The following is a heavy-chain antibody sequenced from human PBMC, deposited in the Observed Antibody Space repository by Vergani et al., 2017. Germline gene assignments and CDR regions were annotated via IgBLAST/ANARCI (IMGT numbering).Heavy chain of an antibody. V-gene: IGHV3-21*01. D-gene: IGHD3-22*01. J-gene: IGHJ3*02. CDR1: GFTFSSYI. CDR3: ARDSEYYDSSGYLRGSGDAFDI. Sequence: EVQLVESGGGLVKPGGSLRLSCAASGFTFSSYIMNWVRQAPGKGLEWVSSISSSSSYMYYADSVKGRFTISRDNAKNSLYLQMNSLRAEDTAVYYCARDSEYYDSSGYLRGSGDAFDIWGQGTMVTVSS. CDR2: ISSSSSYM.